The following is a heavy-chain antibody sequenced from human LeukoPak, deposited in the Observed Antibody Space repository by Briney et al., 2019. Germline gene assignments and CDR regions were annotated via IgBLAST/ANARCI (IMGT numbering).Heavy chain of an antibody. V-gene: IGHV4-59*01. CDR2: IYYSGST. CDR1: GGSISSYY. Sequence: PSETLSLTCTVSGGSISSYYWSWIRQPPGKGLEWIGYIYYSGSTNYNPSLKSRVTISVDTSKNQFSLKLSSVTAADTAVYYCARGGEILEWGRGTLVTVSS. D-gene: IGHD3-10*01. J-gene: IGHJ4*02. CDR3: ARGGEILE.